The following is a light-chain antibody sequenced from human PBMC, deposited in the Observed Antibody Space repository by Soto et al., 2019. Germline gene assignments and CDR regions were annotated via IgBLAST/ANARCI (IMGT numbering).Light chain of an antibody. V-gene: IGKV1-33*01. CDR2: DAS. CDR1: QDSSNY. CDR3: QQYDNLPG. Sequence: DIQMTQSPSSLSASVGDRVTITCQASQDSSNYLNWYQQKPGKAPKLLIYDASNLETEVPSRFSGSGSGTDFTCTISSLQPEDIATYYCQQYDNLPGFGGGTKVEIK. J-gene: IGKJ4*01.